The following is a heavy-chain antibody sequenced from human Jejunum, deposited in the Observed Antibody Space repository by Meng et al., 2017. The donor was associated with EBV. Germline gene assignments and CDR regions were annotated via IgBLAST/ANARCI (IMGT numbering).Heavy chain of an antibody. CDR1: GLTISSYW. CDR2: INSDGSKT. CDR3: VRGPPPDT. V-gene: IGHV3-74*01. Sequence: VQGVGSGGGLVQPGGSLRLACAASGLTISSYWMHGVRQAPVKGLVWVSRINSDGSKTNYADSVKGRFTISRDIAKNTLYLQLNSLRADDTAVYYCVRGPPPDTWGQGTLVTVSS. J-gene: IGHJ5*02.